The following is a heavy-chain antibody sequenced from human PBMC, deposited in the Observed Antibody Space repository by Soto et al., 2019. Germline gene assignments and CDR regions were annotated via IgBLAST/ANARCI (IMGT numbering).Heavy chain of an antibody. D-gene: IGHD4-17*01. J-gene: IGHJ4*02. V-gene: IGHV3-23*01. Sequence: GSLRLSCAASGFTFRSYAMSWVRQAPGKGLEWVSLISGSGGGTYYADSVKGRFTISRDNAKNTLYLQMNSLRAEDTAVFYCARGLPGGYGDYDRGTPDFDYWGQGTLVTVSS. CDR3: ARGLPGGYGDYDRGTPDFDY. CDR1: GFTFRSYA. CDR2: ISGSGGGT.